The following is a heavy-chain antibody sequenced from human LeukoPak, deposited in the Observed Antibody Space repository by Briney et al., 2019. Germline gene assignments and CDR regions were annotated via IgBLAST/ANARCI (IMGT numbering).Heavy chain of an antibody. CDR3: ARDVTRLRFLDYFDY. D-gene: IGHD3-3*01. J-gene: IGHJ4*02. V-gene: IGHV3-11*04. CDR2: ISSSGSTI. Sequence: PGGSLRLSCAASGFTFSDYYMSWIRQAPGKGLEWVSYISSSGSTIDYADSVKGRFTISGDNAKNSLYLQMNSLRAEDTAVYYCARDVTRLRFLDYFDYWGQGTLVTVSS. CDR1: GFTFSDYY.